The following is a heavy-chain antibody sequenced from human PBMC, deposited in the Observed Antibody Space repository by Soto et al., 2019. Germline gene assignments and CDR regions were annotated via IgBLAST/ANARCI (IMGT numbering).Heavy chain of an antibody. CDR3: ANSKRIKSFDCSSTRCSINCPGY. Sequence: GGSLRLSCAASGFTFSSYAMSWVRQAPGKGLEWVSAISGSGGSTYYADSVKGRFTISRDNSKNTLYLQMNSLRAEDTAVYYCANSKRIKSFDCSSTRCSINCPGYWGQGSLVTVSS. J-gene: IGHJ4*02. V-gene: IGHV3-23*01. D-gene: IGHD2-2*01. CDR2: ISGSGGST. CDR1: GFTFSSYA.